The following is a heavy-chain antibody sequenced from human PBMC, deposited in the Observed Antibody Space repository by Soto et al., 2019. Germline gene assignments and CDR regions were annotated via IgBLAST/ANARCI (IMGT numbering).Heavy chain of an antibody. D-gene: IGHD4-17*01. Sequence: GGSLRLSCAASGFTFSGSAMHWVRQASGKGLEWVGRIRSKANSYATAYAASVKGRFTISRDDSKNTAYLQMNSLKTEDTAVYYCTTLSPRDYGDLRVYWGQGTLVTVSS. J-gene: IGHJ4*02. V-gene: IGHV3-73*01. CDR1: GFTFSGSA. CDR3: TTLSPRDYGDLRVY. CDR2: IRSKANSYAT.